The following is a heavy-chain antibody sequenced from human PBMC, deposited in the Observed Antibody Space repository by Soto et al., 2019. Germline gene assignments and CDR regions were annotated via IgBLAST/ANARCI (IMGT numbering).Heavy chain of an antibody. Sequence: QVQLQESGPGLLKPSQTLSLTCTVSGDSIISGGYYWTWVRQHPGKGLEWMGYIYYSGYTRFNPSLKRRLNISIDTSKNQFSLKLNSVTAADTAVYFCARDVDGTGWYGGWGQGTLVTVSS. J-gene: IGHJ4*02. CDR1: GDSIISGGYY. CDR2: IYYSGYT. CDR3: ARDVDGTGWYGG. V-gene: IGHV4-31*03. D-gene: IGHD6-19*01.